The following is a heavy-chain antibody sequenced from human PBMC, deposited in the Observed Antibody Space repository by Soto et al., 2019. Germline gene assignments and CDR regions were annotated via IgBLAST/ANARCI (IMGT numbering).Heavy chain of an antibody. Sequence: GASVKVSCKASGYTFTSYGISWVRQAPGQGLEWMGWIGAYNGNTNYAQKLQGRVTMTTDTSTSTAYMELRSLRSDDTAVYYCARVWCSGGSCYSFYYYYYYMDVWGKGTTVTVSS. CDR2: IGAYNGNT. V-gene: IGHV1-18*01. J-gene: IGHJ6*03. D-gene: IGHD2-15*01. CDR1: GYTFTSYG. CDR3: ARVWCSGGSCYSFYYYYYYMDV.